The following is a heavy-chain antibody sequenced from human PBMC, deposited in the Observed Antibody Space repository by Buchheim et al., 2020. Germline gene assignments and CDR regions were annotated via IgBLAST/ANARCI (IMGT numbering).Heavy chain of an antibody. CDR3: ARLNSDYDFVDY. Sequence: QVQLQESGPGLVQPSGTLSLTCAVSGGPISSPNWWSWVRQTPQKGLEWIGEISPRGSTNYSPSLKSRVTISVDKSKNQISLKLTSVTAADTAMYYCARLNSDYDFVDYWGQGTL. V-gene: IGHV4-4*02. CDR1: GGPISSPNW. CDR2: ISPRGST. J-gene: IGHJ4*02. D-gene: IGHD5-12*01.